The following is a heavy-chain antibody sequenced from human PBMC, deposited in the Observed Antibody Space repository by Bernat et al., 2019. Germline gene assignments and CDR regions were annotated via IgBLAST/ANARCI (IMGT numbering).Heavy chain of an antibody. Sequence: EVQLVESGGGLVQPGGSLRLSCAASGFTFGSYWMGWVRQAPGKGLEWVANIKGDGSENYYVDSVRGRFTISRDNAKNSLYLQMNGLRVEDTAVYYCARWLKGGGDCCGLDYWGQGTQVTVSS. D-gene: IGHD2-21*02. CDR1: GFTFGSYW. V-gene: IGHV3-7*01. CDR2: IKGDGSEN. J-gene: IGHJ4*02. CDR3: ARWLKGGGDCCGLDY.